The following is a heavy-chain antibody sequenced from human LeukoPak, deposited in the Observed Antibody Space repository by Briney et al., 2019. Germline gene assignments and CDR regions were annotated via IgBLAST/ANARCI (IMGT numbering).Heavy chain of an antibody. Sequence: PSETLSLTCTVSGGSISSYYWSWIRQPAGKGLEWIGRIYTSGSTNYNPSLKSRVTISVDTSKNQFSLKLSSVTAADTAVYYCAAIPTYYYDSSGYYRTPGYFDYWGQGTLVTVSS. V-gene: IGHV4-4*07. CDR2: IYTSGST. CDR1: GGSISSYY. CDR3: AAIPTYYYDSSGYYRTPGYFDY. J-gene: IGHJ4*02. D-gene: IGHD3-22*01.